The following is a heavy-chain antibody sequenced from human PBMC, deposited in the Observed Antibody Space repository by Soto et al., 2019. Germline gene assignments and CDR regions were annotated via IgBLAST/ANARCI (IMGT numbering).Heavy chain of an antibody. Sequence: ASVKVSCKASGYTFTGYYMHWVRQAPGQGLEWMGWINPNSGGTNYAQKFQGWVTMTRDTSISTAYMELSRLRSDDTAVYYCARAQYSSSWYAWFDPWGQGTLVTVSS. V-gene: IGHV1-2*04. CDR2: INPNSGGT. D-gene: IGHD6-13*01. J-gene: IGHJ5*02. CDR3: ARAQYSSSWYAWFDP. CDR1: GYTFTGYY.